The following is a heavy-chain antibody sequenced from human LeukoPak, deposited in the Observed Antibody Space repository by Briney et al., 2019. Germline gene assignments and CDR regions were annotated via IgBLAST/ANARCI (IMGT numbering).Heavy chain of an antibody. CDR3: ARGIPDYYDSSGAYYYYYMDV. Sequence: SETLSLTCAVYGGSFSGYYWSWIRQPPGKGLEWIGEINHSGSTNYNPPLKSRVTISVDTSKNQFSLKLSSVTTADTAVYYCARGIPDYYDSSGAYYYYYMDVWGKGTTVTVSS. CDR1: GGSFSGYY. J-gene: IGHJ6*03. V-gene: IGHV4-34*01. CDR2: INHSGST. D-gene: IGHD3-22*01.